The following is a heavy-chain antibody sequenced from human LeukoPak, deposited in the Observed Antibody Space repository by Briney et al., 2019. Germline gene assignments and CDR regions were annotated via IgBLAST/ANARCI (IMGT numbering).Heavy chain of an antibody. V-gene: IGHV3-21*01. CDR1: GFTFSSYS. CDR3: ARDPGIAAADPY. Sequence: GGSLRLSCAASGFTFSSYSMNWVRQAPGKGLEWVSSISSSSSYIYYADSVKGRFTISRGNAKNSLYLQMNSLRAEGTAVYYCARDPGIAAADPYWGQGTLVTVSS. CDR2: ISSSSSYI. J-gene: IGHJ4*02. D-gene: IGHD6-13*01.